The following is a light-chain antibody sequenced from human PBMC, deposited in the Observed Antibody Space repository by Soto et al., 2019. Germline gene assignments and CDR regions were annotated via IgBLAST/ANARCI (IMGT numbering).Light chain of an antibody. CDR1: QSVSSSY. V-gene: IGKV3-20*01. CDR2: GAS. Sequence: EIVLTQSPGTLSLSPGERATLSCRASQSVSSSYLAWYQQKPGQAPRLLIYGASSRATGIPDRFSGSGSGTDFTLTISRLEPEDLAVYYCQQYGSSFSTTFGQGTRLEIK. J-gene: IGKJ5*01. CDR3: QQYGSSFSTT.